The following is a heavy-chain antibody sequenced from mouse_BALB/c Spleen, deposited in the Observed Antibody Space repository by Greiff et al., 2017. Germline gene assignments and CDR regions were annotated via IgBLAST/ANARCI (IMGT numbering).Heavy chain of an antibody. D-gene: IGHD3-2*01. CDR2: ISSGSSTI. J-gene: IGHJ3*01. CDR1: GFTFSSFG. Sequence: EVKLMESGGGLVQPGGSRKLSCAASGFTFSSFGMHWVRQAPEKGLEWVAYISSGSSTIYYADTVKGRFTISRDNPKNTLFLQMTSLRSEDTAMYYGAREDSSGSAWLAYWGQGTLVTVSA. V-gene: IGHV5-17*02. CDR3: AREDSSGSAWLAY.